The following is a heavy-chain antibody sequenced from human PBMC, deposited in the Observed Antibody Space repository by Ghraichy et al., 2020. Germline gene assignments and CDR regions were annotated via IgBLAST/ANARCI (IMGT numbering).Heavy chain of an antibody. Sequence: GGSLRLSCAASGFTFSSYAMHWVRQAPGKGLEWVAVISYDGSNKYYADSVKGRFTISRDNSKNTLYLQMNSLRAEDTAVYYCARMGHYGDGGWFDPWGQGTLVTVSS. CDR1: GFTFSSYA. CDR3: ARMGHYGDGGWFDP. J-gene: IGHJ5*02. V-gene: IGHV3-30-3*01. CDR2: ISYDGSNK. D-gene: IGHD4-17*01.